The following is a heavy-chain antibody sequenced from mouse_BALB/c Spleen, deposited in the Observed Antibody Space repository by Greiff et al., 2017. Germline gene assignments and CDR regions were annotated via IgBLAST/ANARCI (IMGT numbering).Heavy chain of an antibody. CDR1: GYSITSDYA. J-gene: IGHJ4*01. V-gene: IGHV3-2*02. CDR2: ISYSGST. Sequence: DVKLQESGPGLVKPSQSLSLTCTVTGYSITSDYAWNWIRQFPGNKLEWMGYISYSGSTSYNPSLKSRISITRDTSKNQFFLQLNSVTTEDTATYYCARGGIYYYAMDYWGQGTSVTVSS. CDR3: ARGGIYYYAMDY.